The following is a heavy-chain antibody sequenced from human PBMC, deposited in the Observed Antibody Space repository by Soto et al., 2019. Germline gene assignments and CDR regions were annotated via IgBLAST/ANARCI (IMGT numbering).Heavy chain of an antibody. CDR3: ARDLKRGKGHIVVVVAAPYGMDV. CDR2: ISSSSSTI. Sequence: PGGSLRLSCAASGFTFSSYSMNWVRQAPGKGLEWVSYISSSSSTIYYADSVKGRFTISRDNAKNSLYLQMNSLRDEDTAVYYCARDLKRGKGHIVVVVAAPYGMDVWGQGTTVTVSS. CDR1: GFTFSSYS. J-gene: IGHJ6*02. D-gene: IGHD2-15*01. V-gene: IGHV3-48*02.